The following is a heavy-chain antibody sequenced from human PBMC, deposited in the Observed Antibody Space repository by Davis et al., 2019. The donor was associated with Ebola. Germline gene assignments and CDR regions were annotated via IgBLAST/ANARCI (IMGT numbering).Heavy chain of an antibody. CDR2: ISGSGGSI. CDR1: GFTFRSYA. CDR3: AGGDFWSGQFDY. V-gene: IGHV3-23*01. Sequence: GESLKISCAASGFTFRSYAMSWVRQTPGKGLEWVSAISGSGGSIYYADSVKGRFTISRDNSKKTVYLQMNRLTAEDTAVYYCAGGDFWSGQFDYWGQGTLVTVSS. D-gene: IGHD3-3*01. J-gene: IGHJ4*02.